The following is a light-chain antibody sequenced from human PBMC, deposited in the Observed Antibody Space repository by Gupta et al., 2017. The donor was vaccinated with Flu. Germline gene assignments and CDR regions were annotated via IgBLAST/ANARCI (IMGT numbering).Light chain of an antibody. Sequence: SYVVTQPPSVSVAPGQAATITCGGDNIGLKSLHWFQQKPGQAPVLVVYDYTDRPSGIPERFSGSRSGNTATLTISRVEAGDEADYYCHVWDTYSDHLGTFGGGTRLTVL. V-gene: IGLV3-21*02. CDR2: DYT. CDR3: HVWDTYSDHLGT. CDR1: NIGLKS. J-gene: IGLJ2*01.